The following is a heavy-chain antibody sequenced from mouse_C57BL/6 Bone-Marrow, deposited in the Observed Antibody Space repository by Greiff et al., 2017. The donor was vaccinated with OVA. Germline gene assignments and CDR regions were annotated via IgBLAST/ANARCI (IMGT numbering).Heavy chain of an antibody. CDR3: AIFDGYYLRSYAMDY. CDR1: GYTFTSYW. V-gene: IGHV1-74*01. CDR2: INPSDSDT. J-gene: IGHJ4*01. Sequence: VQLQQPGAELVKPGASVKVSCKASGYTFTSYWMHWVKQRPGQGLEWIGRINPSDSDTNYNQKFKGKATLTVDKSSSTAYMQLSSLTSEDSAVYYCAIFDGYYLRSYAMDYWGQGTSVTVSS. D-gene: IGHD2-3*01.